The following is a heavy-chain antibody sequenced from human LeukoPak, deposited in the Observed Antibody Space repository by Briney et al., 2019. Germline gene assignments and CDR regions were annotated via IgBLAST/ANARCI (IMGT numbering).Heavy chain of an antibody. CDR1: GFTLSSHW. CDR2: IKQDGSEK. J-gene: IGHJ4*02. Sequence: GGSLRLSCAASGFTLSSHWMSWVRQAPGKGLEWVANIKQDGSEKYYVDSVKGRFTISRDNSKNTLYLQMNSLRAEDTAVYYCAKEPPNTMIVGHRLDYWGQGTLVTVSS. CDR3: AKEPPNTMIVGHRLDY. D-gene: IGHD3-22*01. V-gene: IGHV3-7*01.